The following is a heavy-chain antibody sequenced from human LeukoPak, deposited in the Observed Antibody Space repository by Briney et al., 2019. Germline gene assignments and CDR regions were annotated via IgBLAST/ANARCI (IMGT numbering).Heavy chain of an antibody. CDR2: IYPGDSDT. Sequence: GESLKISCKGSGYSFTSYWLGWVRQMPGKGLEWMGIIYPGDSDTRYSPSFQGQVTISADKSISTAYLQWSSLKASDTAMHYCARSKAARVYYFDYWGQGTLVTVSS. CDR3: ARSKAARVYYFDY. D-gene: IGHD6-6*01. J-gene: IGHJ4*02. CDR1: GYSFTSYW. V-gene: IGHV5-51*01.